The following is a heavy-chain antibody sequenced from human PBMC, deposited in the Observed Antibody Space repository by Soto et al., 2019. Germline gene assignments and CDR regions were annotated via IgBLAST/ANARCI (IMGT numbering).Heavy chain of an antibody. Sequence: GSLRLSCAASGFTVSSNYMSWVRQAPGKGLEWVSVIYSGGSTYYADSVKGRFTISRDNSKNTLYLQMNSLRAEDTAVYYCARAVGYDYGTTRPFDYWGQGTLVTVSS. J-gene: IGHJ4*02. CDR2: IYSGGST. CDR3: ARAVGYDYGTTRPFDY. CDR1: GFTVSSNY. V-gene: IGHV3-66*01. D-gene: IGHD4-17*01.